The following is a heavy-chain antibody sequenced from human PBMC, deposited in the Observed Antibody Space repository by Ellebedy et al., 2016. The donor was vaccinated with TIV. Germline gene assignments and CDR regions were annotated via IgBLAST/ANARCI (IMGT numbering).Heavy chain of an antibody. CDR2: INPNSGGT. J-gene: IGHJ4*02. V-gene: IGHV1-2*02. CDR3: ATLGCSSTSCLTTFDY. Sequence: ASVKVSXKASGYTFTGYYMHWVRQAPGQGLEWMGWINPNSGGTNYAQKFQGRVTMTRDTSISTAYIELSRLRSDDTAVYYCATLGCSSTSCLTTFDYWGQGTLVTVSS. D-gene: IGHD2-2*01. CDR1: GYTFTGYY.